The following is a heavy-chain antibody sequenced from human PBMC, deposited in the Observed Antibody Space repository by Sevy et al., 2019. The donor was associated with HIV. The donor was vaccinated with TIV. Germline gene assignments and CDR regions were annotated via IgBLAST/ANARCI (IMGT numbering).Heavy chain of an antibody. CDR3: TTGGSLFQH. CDR1: GFNFSKVW. Sequence: GGSLRLSCEASGFNFSKVWMSWVRQAPGKGLEWVAHIKNKVDGGTTDYAAPVRGRFTISREDSKNSLFLQMNSLKIEDTVVYYCTTGGSLFQHWGQGTLVTVSS. CDR2: IKNKVDGGTT. V-gene: IGHV3-15*01. J-gene: IGHJ1*01. D-gene: IGHD3-10*01.